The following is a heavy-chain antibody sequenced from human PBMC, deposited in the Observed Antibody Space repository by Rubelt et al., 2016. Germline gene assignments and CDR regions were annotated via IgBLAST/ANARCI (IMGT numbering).Heavy chain of an antibody. V-gene: IGHV4-34*01. J-gene: IGHJ4*02. D-gene: IGHD3-10*01. CDR1: GGSFSGYY. Sequence: QVQLQQWGAGLLKPSETLSLTCAVYGGSFSGYYWSWIRQPPGKGLEWIGEINHSGSTNYNPSLKSRGTVSIDRSKNQFARKLISVTAADTAVDYCARDRGGGRSDYWGQGTLVTVSS. CDR3: ARDRGGGRSDY. CDR2: INHSGST.